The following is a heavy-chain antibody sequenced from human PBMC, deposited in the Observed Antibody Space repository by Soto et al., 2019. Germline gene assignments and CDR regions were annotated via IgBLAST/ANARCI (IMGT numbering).Heavy chain of an antibody. CDR3: ARERGVPDY. CDR2: INHSGST. J-gene: IGHJ4*02. CDR1: GGSFSCYY. Sequence: SETLSLTCAVYGGSFSCYYWSWIRQPPGKGLEWIGEINHSGSTNYNPSLKSRVTISVDTSKNQFSLKLSSVTAADTAVYYCARERGVPDYWGQGTLVTVSS. V-gene: IGHV4-34*01. D-gene: IGHD3-10*01.